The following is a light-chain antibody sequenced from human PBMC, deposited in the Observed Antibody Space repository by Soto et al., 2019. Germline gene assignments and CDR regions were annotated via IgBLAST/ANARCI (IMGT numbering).Light chain of an antibody. CDR1: QSVSGSF. J-gene: IGKJ4*01. Sequence: EIVLTQSPGTLSLSPWERATLSCRASQSVSGSFLAWYRQKPGQAPRLLIYGASSRATGIPDRFSGSGSGTDFTLTISRLEPEDFAVYYCQQYGSSRLTFGGGTKVDIK. CDR3: QQYGSSRLT. V-gene: IGKV3-20*01. CDR2: GAS.